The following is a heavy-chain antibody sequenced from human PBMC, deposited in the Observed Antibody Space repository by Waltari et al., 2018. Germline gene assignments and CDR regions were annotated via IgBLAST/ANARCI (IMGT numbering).Heavy chain of an antibody. CDR3: ARVSYSYGYYYYYYMDV. V-gene: IGHV4-34*01. CDR1: GGSFSGYY. D-gene: IGHD5-18*01. Sequence: QVQLQQWGAGLLKPSETLSLTCAVYGGSFSGYYWSWIRQPPGKGLEWIGEINHSGSTNYNPSLKSRVTISVDTSKNQFSLKLSSVTAADTAVYYCARVSYSYGYYYYYYMDVWGKGTTVTVSS. J-gene: IGHJ6*03. CDR2: INHSGST.